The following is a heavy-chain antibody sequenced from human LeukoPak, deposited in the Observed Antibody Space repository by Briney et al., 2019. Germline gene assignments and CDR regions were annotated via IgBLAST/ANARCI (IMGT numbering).Heavy chain of an antibody. Sequence: PGGSLRLSCAASGFTFSSYEMNWVRQAPGRGLEWVSVISGSGGSTYYADSVKGRFTISRDNSKNTLYLQMNSLRAEDTAVYYCARAIQFGGYFDYWGQGTLVTVST. CDR3: ARAIQFGGYFDY. CDR2: ISGSGGST. CDR1: GFTFSSYE. D-gene: IGHD2-15*01. V-gene: IGHV3-23*01. J-gene: IGHJ4*02.